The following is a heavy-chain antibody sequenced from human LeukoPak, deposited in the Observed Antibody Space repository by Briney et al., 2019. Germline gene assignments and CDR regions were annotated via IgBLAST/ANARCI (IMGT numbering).Heavy chain of an antibody. CDR3: AYSSSWYGIYFDY. CDR1: GFTVNSNY. CDR2: ISGSGGST. D-gene: IGHD6-13*01. V-gene: IGHV3-23*01. J-gene: IGHJ4*02. Sequence: GGSLRLSCAASGFTVNSNYMSWVRQAPGKGLEWVSAISGSGGSTYYADSVKGRFTISRDNSKNTLYLQMNSLRAEDTAVYYCAYSSSWYGIYFDYWGQGTLVTVSS.